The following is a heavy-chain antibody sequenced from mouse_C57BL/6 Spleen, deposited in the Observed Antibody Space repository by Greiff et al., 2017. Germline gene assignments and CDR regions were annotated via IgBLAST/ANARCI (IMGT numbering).Heavy chain of an antibody. Sequence: QVQLKQPGAELVMPGASVKLSCKASGYTFTRYWMHWVKPRPGQGLEWIGEIDPSDSYTNYNQKFKGKSTLTVNKSSSTAYMQLSSRTSEDSAVYYCARKGGSSYAMDYWGQGTSVTVSS. J-gene: IGHJ4*01. CDR1: GYTFTRYW. D-gene: IGHD1-1*01. CDR3: ARKGGSSYAMDY. V-gene: IGHV1-69*01. CDR2: IDPSDSYT.